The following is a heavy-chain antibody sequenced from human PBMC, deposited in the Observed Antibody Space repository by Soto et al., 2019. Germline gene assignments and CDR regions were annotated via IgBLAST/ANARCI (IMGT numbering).Heavy chain of an antibody. CDR1: GVTVSTYG. V-gene: IGHV3-23*01. Sequence: GSQRLSDEACGVTVSTYGLTWVRQAPGKGLEWVSGISGSGANTFYADFAKGRFTISRDTSKNTLYLQMNSLRAEDTAVYYCAKDPRGPDYWGQGSLVTVSS. CDR3: AKDPRGPDY. J-gene: IGHJ4*02. CDR2: ISGSGANT.